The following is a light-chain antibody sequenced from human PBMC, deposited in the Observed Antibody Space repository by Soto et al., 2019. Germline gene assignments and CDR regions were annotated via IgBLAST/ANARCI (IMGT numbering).Light chain of an antibody. CDR2: WAS. Sequence: DIVMTQSPDSLAVSLGERATINCRSSQPVFYNSNNKNYLAWYQQRPGQPPKLLIYWASTRESGVPDRFSGSGSGTDFTLTINSLQAEDVAIYYGQQYYNWWTFGQGTKVEIK. J-gene: IGKJ1*01. CDR3: QQYYNWWT. V-gene: IGKV4-1*01. CDR1: QPVFYNSNNKNY.